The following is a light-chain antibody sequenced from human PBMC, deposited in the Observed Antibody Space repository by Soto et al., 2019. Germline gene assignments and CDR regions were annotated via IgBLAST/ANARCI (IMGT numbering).Light chain of an antibody. Sequence: IQLTQSPSSLSASVGDIVTITFRASQGISSYLAWYQQKPGKAPKLLIYAASTLQSGVPSRFSGSGSGTDFTLTISSLQPEDFAVYYCQQYGSSGTFGQGTKVDIK. J-gene: IGKJ1*01. CDR3: QQYGSSGT. CDR1: QGISSY. CDR2: AAS. V-gene: IGKV1-9*01.